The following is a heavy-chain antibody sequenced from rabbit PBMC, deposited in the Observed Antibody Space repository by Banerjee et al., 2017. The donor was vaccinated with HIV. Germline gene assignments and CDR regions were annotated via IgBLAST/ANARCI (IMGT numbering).Heavy chain of an antibody. D-gene: IGHD1-1*01. CDR1: GFSLSNNYV. V-gene: IGHV1S45*01. Sequence: QQQLQESGGGLFQPGGSLALTCKASGFSLSNNYVMCWVRQAPGKGLELIACIYISSGNTYYANWAKGRFTISKTSSTTVTLQMTSLTAADTATYFCARGADTDYYSFNLWGPGTLVTVS. CDR2: IYISSGNT. CDR3: ARGADTDYYSFNL. J-gene: IGHJ4*01.